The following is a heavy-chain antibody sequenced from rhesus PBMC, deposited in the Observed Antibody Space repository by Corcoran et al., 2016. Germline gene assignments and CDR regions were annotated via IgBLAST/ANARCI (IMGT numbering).Heavy chain of an antibody. J-gene: IGHJ6*01. D-gene: IGHD6S26*01. V-gene: IGHV4-106*01. CDR2: IYGSGGGT. CDR3: ASTEQRLVGYGLDS. Sequence: QLQLQESGPGLVKPSETLSLPCAVSGGSISDDYYWSWIRQPPGTGLEWIGYIYGSGGGTNYNPSLKNRVTISIDTSKNQFSLKLSSVTAADTAVYYCASTEQRLVGYGLDSWGQGVVVTVSS. CDR1: GGSISDDYY.